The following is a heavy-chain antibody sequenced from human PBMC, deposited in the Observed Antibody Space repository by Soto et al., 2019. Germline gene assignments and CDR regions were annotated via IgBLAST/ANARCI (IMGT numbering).Heavy chain of an antibody. Sequence: QVQLVESGGGVVQPGRSLRLSCEASGFAFRSYAVHWVRQAPGKGLDWVALISYDGSNVYYADSVKGRFTISRDNSKNTLYLQLNSLRAEDTAVYYCASRRGFGTYYFAYRGQGTLVTVSS. V-gene: IGHV3-30*14. D-gene: IGHD1-7*01. CDR3: ASRRGFGTYYFAY. CDR1: GFAFRSYA. J-gene: IGHJ4*02. CDR2: ISYDGSNV.